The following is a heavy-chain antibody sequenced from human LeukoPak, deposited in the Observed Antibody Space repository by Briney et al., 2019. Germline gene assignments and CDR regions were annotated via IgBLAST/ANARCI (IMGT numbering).Heavy chain of an antibody. CDR1: GFTFSRHA. CDR3: ARDVIVVVPAVHYYGMDV. D-gene: IGHD2-2*01. Sequence: GGSLRLSCTASGFTFSRHAMNWVRQAPGKGLEWVSSISSSSSYIYYADSVKGRFTISRDNAKNSLYLQMNSLRAEDTAVYYCARDVIVVVPAVHYYGMDVWGQGTTVTVSS. J-gene: IGHJ6*02. V-gene: IGHV3-21*01. CDR2: ISSSSSYI.